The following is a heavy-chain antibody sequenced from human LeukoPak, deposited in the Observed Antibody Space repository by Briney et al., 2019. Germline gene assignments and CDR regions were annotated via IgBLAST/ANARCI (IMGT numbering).Heavy chain of an antibody. Sequence: SETLSLTCAVYGGSFSGYYWSWIRQPPGKGLEWIGEINHSGSTNYNPSLKSRVTISVDTSKNQFSLKLSSVTAADTAVYYCARVSSSWSRGPFVYWGQGTLVTVSS. CDR1: GGSFSGYY. V-gene: IGHV4-34*01. CDR2: INHSGST. CDR3: ARVSSSWSRGPFVY. J-gene: IGHJ4*02. D-gene: IGHD6-13*01.